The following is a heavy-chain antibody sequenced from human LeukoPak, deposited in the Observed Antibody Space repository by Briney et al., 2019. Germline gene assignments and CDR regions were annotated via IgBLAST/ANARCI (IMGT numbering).Heavy chain of an antibody. J-gene: IGHJ6*02. Sequence: SGTPSRSPDSRYATHSGREAARHRREWMGWINAGNGNTKYSQKFQGRVTITRDTSASTAYMELSSLRSEDTAVYYCARARIQLWSRGGVDVWGQGTTVTVSS. CDR2: INAGNGNT. D-gene: IGHD5-18*01. CDR1: RSPDSRYA. CDR3: ARARIQLWSRGGVDV. V-gene: IGHV1-3*01.